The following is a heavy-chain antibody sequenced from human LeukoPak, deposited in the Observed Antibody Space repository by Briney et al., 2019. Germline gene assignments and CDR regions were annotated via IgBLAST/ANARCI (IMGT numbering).Heavy chain of an antibody. CDR3: AREHKSYGDYPYYFDS. CDR2: INKNGAT. CDR1: SDSISSGDYY. V-gene: IGHV4-30-4*01. J-gene: IGHJ4*02. D-gene: IGHD4-17*01. Sequence: SETLSLTCTVSSDSISSGDYYWSWIRQPAGKGLEFIGYINKNGATYYNPPLKSRVSISIDTSKNQCSLKLTSVTAADTAVYFCAREHKSYGDYPYYFDSWGQGTLVTVSS.